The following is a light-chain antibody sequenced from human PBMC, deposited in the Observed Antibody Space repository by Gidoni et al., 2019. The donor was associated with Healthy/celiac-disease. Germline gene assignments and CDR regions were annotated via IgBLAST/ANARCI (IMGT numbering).Light chain of an antibody. CDR2: GAS. V-gene: IGKV3-15*01. J-gene: IGKJ1*01. Sequence: EIVMTQSPATLSVSPGERATLSCRASQSVSGNLAWYQQKPGQAPRLLIYGASTRATGIPARFSGSGSGTEFTLTISSLQSEDFAVYYCQQYNNWRWTFGQXTKVDIK. CDR1: QSVSGN. CDR3: QQYNNWRWT.